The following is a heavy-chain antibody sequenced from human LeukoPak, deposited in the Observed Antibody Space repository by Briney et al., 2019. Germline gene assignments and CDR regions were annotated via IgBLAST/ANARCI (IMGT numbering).Heavy chain of an antibody. Sequence: GGSLRLSCAASGFTFSSYAMSWVRQAPGKGLEWVAVIWYDGSNKYYADSVKGRFTISRDNSKNTLYLQMNSLRAEDTAVYYCARARRYCSGGSCPAHNWFDPWGQGTLVTVSS. CDR1: GFTFSSYA. D-gene: IGHD2-15*01. CDR3: ARARRYCSGGSCPAHNWFDP. CDR2: IWYDGSNK. V-gene: IGHV3-33*08. J-gene: IGHJ5*02.